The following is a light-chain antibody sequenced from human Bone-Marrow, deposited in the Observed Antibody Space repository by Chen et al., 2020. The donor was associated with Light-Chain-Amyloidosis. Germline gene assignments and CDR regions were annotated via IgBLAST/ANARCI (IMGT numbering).Light chain of an antibody. V-gene: IGLV3-21*02. Sequence: SYVLTQPPSQSVAPGQTARITCGGNNIRSKSVNWYHQKSGQAPILVVFGGGDRPSGIHGRCTGHSSCDTATLTISRVWAADEGDYYCQVWDGMGDPWVFGGGTTLTVV. J-gene: IGLJ3*02. CDR1: NIRSKS. CDR3: QVWDGMGDPWV. CDR2: GGG.